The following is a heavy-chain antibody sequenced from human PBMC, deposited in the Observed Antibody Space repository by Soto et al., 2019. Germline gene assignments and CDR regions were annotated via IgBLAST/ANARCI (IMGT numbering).Heavy chain of an antibody. CDR3: AKVQVGIDVDFDY. V-gene: IGHV3-23*01. D-gene: IGHD2-21*01. Sequence: PGGSLRLSCAASGFTFSNSAMTWVRQAPAKGLEWVSTIRDSDSGGSTFYADSVKGRFTISRDDSKNTLYLQMSSLRAEDTAMYYCAKVQVGIDVDFDYWGQGALVTVSS. CDR1: GFTFSNSA. CDR2: IRDSDSGGST. J-gene: IGHJ4*02.